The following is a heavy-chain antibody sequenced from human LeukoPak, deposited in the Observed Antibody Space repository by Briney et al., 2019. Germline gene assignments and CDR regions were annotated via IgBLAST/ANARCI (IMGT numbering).Heavy chain of an antibody. CDR3: ARDLRGDYDFWSGRFPID. D-gene: IGHD3-3*01. CDR1: GFIVSTYA. CDR2: ISGGGGGT. Sequence: GGSLRLSCAASGFIVSTYAMSWVRQAPGKGLEWVSGISGGGGGTYFADSVKGRFTISRDNSKDTLYLEMHSLIREDTAVYYCARDLRGDYDFWSGRFPIDWGRGTLVTVPS. V-gene: IGHV3-23*01. J-gene: IGHJ4*02.